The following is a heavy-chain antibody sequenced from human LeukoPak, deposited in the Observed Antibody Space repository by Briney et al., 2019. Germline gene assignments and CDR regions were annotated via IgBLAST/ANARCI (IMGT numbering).Heavy chain of an antibody. J-gene: IGHJ5*02. CDR2: IFSGGNT. V-gene: IGHV3-53*01. D-gene: IGHD3/OR15-3a*01. CDR3: ARGTGTYFLRLA. CDR1: GITVSNIF. Sequence: GGSLRLSCAVSGITVSNIFMSWVRQAPGKGLEWVSIIFSGGNTYYTDSVKGRFTISRDNSKNTLYLQMNSLRVEDTAVYYCARGTGTYFLRLAWGQGTLVTVSS.